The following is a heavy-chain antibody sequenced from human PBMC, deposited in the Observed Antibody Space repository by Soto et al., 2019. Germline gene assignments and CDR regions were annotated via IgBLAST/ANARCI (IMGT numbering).Heavy chain of an antibody. Sequence: ASVKVSCKASGYTFTGYYMHWVRQAPGQGLEWMGWINPNSGGTNYAQKFQGWVTMTRDTSISTAYMELSRLRSDDTAVYYCARARERWLQPDYYYYGMDVWGQGATVTVSS. J-gene: IGHJ6*02. CDR3: ARARERWLQPDYYYYGMDV. CDR2: INPNSGGT. V-gene: IGHV1-2*04. CDR1: GYTFTGYY. D-gene: IGHD5-18*01.